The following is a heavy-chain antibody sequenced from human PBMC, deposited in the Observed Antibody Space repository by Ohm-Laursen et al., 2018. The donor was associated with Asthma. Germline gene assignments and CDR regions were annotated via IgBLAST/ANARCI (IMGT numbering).Heavy chain of an antibody. D-gene: IGHD3-10*01. J-gene: IGHJ5*02. CDR3: ARYVRGALHP. CDR2: IYYSGST. Sequence: TLSLTCTVSGGSISSGGYYWSWIRQHPGKGLEWIGYIYYSGSTYYNPSLKSRVTISLDTSNIKFSLELSSVTAADTAVYYCARYVRGALHPWGQGTLVTVSS. CDR1: GGSISSGGYY. V-gene: IGHV4-31*03.